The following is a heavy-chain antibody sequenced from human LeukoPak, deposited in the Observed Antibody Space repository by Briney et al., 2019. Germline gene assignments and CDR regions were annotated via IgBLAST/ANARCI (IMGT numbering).Heavy chain of an antibody. CDR3: ARCTTGRTFGSLREIKRSREIDY. Sequence: TGGSLRLSCAASGFTFSSYSMNWVRQAPGKGLEWVSSISSSSSNIYYADSVKGRFTISRDNAKNSLYLQMNSLRVEDTAVYYCARCTTGRTFGSLREIKRSREIDYWGQGTLVTVSS. V-gene: IGHV3-21*01. D-gene: IGHD1-1*01. CDR2: ISSSSSNI. J-gene: IGHJ4*02. CDR1: GFTFSSYS.